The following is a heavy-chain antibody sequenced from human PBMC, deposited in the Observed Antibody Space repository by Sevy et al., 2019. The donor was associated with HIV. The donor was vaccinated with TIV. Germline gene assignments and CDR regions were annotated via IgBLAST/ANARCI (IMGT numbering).Heavy chain of an antibody. V-gene: IGHV4-59*08. CDR1: GGSISSYY. D-gene: IGHD6-13*01. CDR2: IYYSGST. Sequence: SETLSLTCTVSGGSISSYYWSWIRQPPGKGLEWIGYIYYSGSTNYNPSLKSRVTISVDTSKNQFSLKLSSVTAADTAVYYCARRVAAAGLYYYYYYMDVWDKGTTVTVSS. J-gene: IGHJ6*03. CDR3: ARRVAAAGLYYYYYYMDV.